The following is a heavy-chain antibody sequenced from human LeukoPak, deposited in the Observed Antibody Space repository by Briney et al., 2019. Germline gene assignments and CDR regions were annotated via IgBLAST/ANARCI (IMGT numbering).Heavy chain of an antibody. CDR2: ISGSGGST. CDR1: GFTFSDYW. J-gene: IGHJ4*02. D-gene: IGHD3-22*01. CDR3: AKTYYYDSSGYLYYFDY. V-gene: IGHV3-23*01. Sequence: PGGSLRLSCAASGFTFSDYWMSWVRQAPGKGLEWVSAISGSGGSTYYADSVKGRFTISRDNSKNTLYLQMNSLRAEDTAVYYCAKTYYYDSSGYLYYFDYWGQGTLVTVSS.